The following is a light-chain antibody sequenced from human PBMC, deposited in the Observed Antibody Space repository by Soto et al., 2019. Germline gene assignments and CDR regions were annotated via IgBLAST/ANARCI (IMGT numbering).Light chain of an antibody. J-gene: IGKJ1*01. Sequence: DIPMTQSPSSLSASVGDRVTITCRASQSISTYLNWYQQKPGKAPKLLILVASTLPSGVPSRFSGSGSGTDFTLTISSLQPEDFAKYYCQQSYSNTQTFGQGTKVEIK. CDR3: QQSYSNTQT. CDR1: QSISTY. CDR2: VAS. V-gene: IGKV1-39*01.